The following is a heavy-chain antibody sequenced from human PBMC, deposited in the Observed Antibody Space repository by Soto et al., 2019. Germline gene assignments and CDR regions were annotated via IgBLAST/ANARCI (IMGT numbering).Heavy chain of an antibody. Sequence: GGSLRLSCAASGFTFSSYGMHWVRQAPGKGLEWVSYISSSSSTIYYADSVKGRFTISRDNAKNSLYLQMSSLRDEDTAVYYCARDGPVSNFDYWGQGTLVTVSS. CDR2: ISSSSSTI. V-gene: IGHV3-48*02. J-gene: IGHJ4*02. CDR3: ARDGPVSNFDY. CDR1: GFTFSSYG. D-gene: IGHD4-17*01.